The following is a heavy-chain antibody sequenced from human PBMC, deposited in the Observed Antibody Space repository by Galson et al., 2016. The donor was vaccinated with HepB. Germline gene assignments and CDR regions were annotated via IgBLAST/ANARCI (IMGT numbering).Heavy chain of an antibody. D-gene: IGHD1-26*01. Sequence: SVKVSCKASGGTFNSYVINWVRQAPGHGLEWMGGITPIFGSATYAQKFQGRVTITAVKSAHTVYVELRSLRSEDTAVYYCARGATVGARVWFDPWGQGTLVTVSS. J-gene: IGHJ5*02. CDR1: GGTFNSYV. CDR3: ARGATVGARVWFDP. V-gene: IGHV1-69*06. CDR2: ITPIFGSA.